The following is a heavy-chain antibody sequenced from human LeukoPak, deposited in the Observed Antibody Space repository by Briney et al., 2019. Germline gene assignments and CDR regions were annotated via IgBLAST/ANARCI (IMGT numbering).Heavy chain of an antibody. D-gene: IGHD3-3*01. V-gene: IGHV4-59*01. J-gene: IGHJ5*02. Sequence: SETLSLTCTVSGGSISSYYWSWIRQPPGKGLEWTGYIYYSGSTNYNPSLKSRVTISVDTSKNQFSLKLSSVTAADTAVYYCARDKSLWSGFLSWGQGTLVTVSS. CDR3: ARDKSLWSGFLS. CDR1: GGSISSYY. CDR2: IYYSGST.